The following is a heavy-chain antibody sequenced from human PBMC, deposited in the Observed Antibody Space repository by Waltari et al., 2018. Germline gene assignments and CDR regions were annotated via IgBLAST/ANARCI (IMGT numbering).Heavy chain of an antibody. Sequence: EVQLVESGGGLIQPGGSLRLSCAASGFTVSSNYMSWVRQAPGKGVEWVSVIYSGGSTYYADSVKGRFTISRDNSKNTLYLQMNSLRAEDTAVYYCAREFRGTAAAGYFDYWGQGTLVTVSS. J-gene: IGHJ4*02. CDR3: AREFRGTAAAGYFDY. V-gene: IGHV3-53*01. CDR2: IYSGGST. CDR1: GFTVSSNY. D-gene: IGHD6-13*01.